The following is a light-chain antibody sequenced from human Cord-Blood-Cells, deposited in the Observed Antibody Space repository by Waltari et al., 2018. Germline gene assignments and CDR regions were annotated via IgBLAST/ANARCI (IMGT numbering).Light chain of an antibody. J-gene: IGLJ3*02. V-gene: IGLV2-23*01. Sequence: QSALTQPASVSGSTGQSITISCTGTSSDVGRYNLLSWYQQHPGKAPKLMIYEGSKRPSGVSNRFSGSKSGNTASLTISGLQAEDEADYYCCSYAGSSTWVFGGGTKLTVL. CDR1: SSDVGRYNL. CDR2: EGS. CDR3: CSYAGSSTWV.